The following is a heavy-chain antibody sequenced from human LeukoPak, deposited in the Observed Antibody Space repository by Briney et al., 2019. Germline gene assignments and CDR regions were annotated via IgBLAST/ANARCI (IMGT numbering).Heavy chain of an antibody. V-gene: IGHV1-8*02. Sequence: ASVKVSCKASGYTFTDYYIHWVRQATGQGLEWMGWMNPDSGNTGYAQKFQGRVTMTRSTSINTAYMELSSLRSEDTAVYYCARVVGYSSGLWGQGTLVTVSS. J-gene: IGHJ4*02. CDR2: MNPDSGNT. CDR1: GYTFTDYY. CDR3: ARVVGYSSGL. D-gene: IGHD6-19*01.